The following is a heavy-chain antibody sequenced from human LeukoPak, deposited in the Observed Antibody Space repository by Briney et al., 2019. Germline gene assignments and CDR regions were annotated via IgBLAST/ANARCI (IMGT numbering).Heavy chain of an antibody. CDR1: GGSISSSSYY. CDR2: IYYSGST. V-gene: IGHV4-39*07. Sequence: SGTLSLTCTVSGGSISSSSYYWGWIRQPPGKGLEWIGSIYYSGSTYYNPSLKSRVTISVDTSKNQFSLKLSSVTAADTAVYYCARASRDYDFWSGTVDAFDIWGQGTMVTVSS. D-gene: IGHD3-3*01. CDR3: ARASRDYDFWSGTVDAFDI. J-gene: IGHJ3*02.